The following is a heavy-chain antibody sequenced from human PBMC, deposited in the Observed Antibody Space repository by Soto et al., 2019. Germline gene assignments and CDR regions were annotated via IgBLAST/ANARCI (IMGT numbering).Heavy chain of an antibody. Sequence: GSLRHSCAASGFTFSNYAMTWVRQVPGKGPEWVSVISASGGTTYNADSVKGRFTSSRDNSKNTLYLQMNSLRAEDTAVYYCAKVPRSGGSSYYYMDVWGKGTTVTVSS. CDR1: GFTFSNYA. CDR3: AKVPRSGGSSYYYMDV. CDR2: ISASGGTT. D-gene: IGHD2-15*01. V-gene: IGHV3-23*01. J-gene: IGHJ6*03.